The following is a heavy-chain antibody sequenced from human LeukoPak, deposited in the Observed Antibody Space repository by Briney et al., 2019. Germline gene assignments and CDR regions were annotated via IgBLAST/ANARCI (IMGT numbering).Heavy chain of an antibody. D-gene: IGHD3-10*01. V-gene: IGHV1-8*01. J-gene: IGHJ3*02. Sequence: GASVKVSCKASGYTFTSYDINWVRQATGQGLEWMGWMNPNSGNTGYAQKFQGRVTMTRNTSISTAYMELNSLRAEDTAVYYCASSGQITEDAFDIWGQGTMVTVSS. CDR1: GYTFTSYD. CDR2: MNPNSGNT. CDR3: ASSGQITEDAFDI.